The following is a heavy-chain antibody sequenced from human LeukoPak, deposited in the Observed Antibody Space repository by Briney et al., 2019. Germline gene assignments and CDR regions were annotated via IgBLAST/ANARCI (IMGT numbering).Heavy chain of an antibody. D-gene: IGHD3-16*01. V-gene: IGHV3-30*03. Sequence: GGSLRLSCAASGFTFSSYGMHWVRQAPGKGLEWVAVISHDGSNEYYADSVKGRFTISRDNSKNSLYLQMNSLRAEDTAVYYCARVGSGSYGMDVWGQGTTVTVSS. CDR3: ARVGSGSYGMDV. CDR1: GFTFSSYG. CDR2: ISHDGSNE. J-gene: IGHJ6*02.